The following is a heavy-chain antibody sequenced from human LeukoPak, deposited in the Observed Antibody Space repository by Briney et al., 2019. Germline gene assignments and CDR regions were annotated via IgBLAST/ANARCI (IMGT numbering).Heavy chain of an antibody. D-gene: IGHD2-8*01. J-gene: IGHJ3*02. Sequence: ASVKVSCKASGYTFTGYYMHWVRQAPGQGLEWMGWINPNSGGTNYAQKFQGRVTMTRDTSISTAYMELSRLRSDDTAVYYCARASGVNDAFDIRGQGTMVTVSS. V-gene: IGHV1-2*02. CDR3: ARASGVNDAFDI. CDR1: GYTFTGYY. CDR2: INPNSGGT.